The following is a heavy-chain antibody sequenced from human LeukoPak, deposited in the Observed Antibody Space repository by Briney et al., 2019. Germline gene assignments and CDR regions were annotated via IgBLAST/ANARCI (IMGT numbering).Heavy chain of an antibody. Sequence: GGSLRLSXAASGFTFSNAWMSWVRQSPGKGLEWVGRIKSKTDGGTTDYAAPVKGRFTISRDDSKNTLYLQMNSLKTEDTAVYYCSGRLDYGDDYWGQGTLVTVSS. J-gene: IGHJ4*02. CDR1: GFTFSNAW. V-gene: IGHV3-15*01. CDR2: IKSKTDGGTT. CDR3: SGRLDYGDDY. D-gene: IGHD4-17*01.